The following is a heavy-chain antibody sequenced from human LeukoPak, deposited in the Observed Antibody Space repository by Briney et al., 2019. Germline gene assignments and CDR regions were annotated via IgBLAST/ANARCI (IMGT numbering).Heavy chain of an antibody. CDR1: GYTFTSYG. CDR2: ISAYNGNT. J-gene: IGHJ5*02. V-gene: IGHV1-18*01. D-gene: IGHD3-10*01. CDR3: ARAKLLWFGENNWFDP. Sequence: GASVKVSCKASGYTFTSYGISWVRQAPGQGLEWMGWISAYNGNTNYAQKLQGRVTMTTDTSTSTAYMELRSLRSDDTAVYYCARAKLLWFGENNWFDPWGQGTLVTVSS.